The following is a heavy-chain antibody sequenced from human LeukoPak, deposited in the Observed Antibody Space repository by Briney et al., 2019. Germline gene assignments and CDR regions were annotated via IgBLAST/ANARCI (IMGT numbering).Heavy chain of an antibody. CDR1: GFTFSNYN. J-gene: IGHJ4*02. CDR2: IKSDGSGK. CDR3: ARESVSGSDY. D-gene: IGHD6-25*01. Sequence: GGSLRLSCAASGFTFSNYNMNWVRQAPGKGLEWVATIKSDGSGKFHVDSVKGRFTISRDNAKNSLYLQTNSLRVEDTAVYYCARESVSGSDYWGQGTLVTVSS. V-gene: IGHV3-7*01.